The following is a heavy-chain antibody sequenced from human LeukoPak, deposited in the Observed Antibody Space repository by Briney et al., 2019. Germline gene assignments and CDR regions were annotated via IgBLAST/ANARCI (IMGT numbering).Heavy chain of an antibody. J-gene: IGHJ3*02. Sequence: GGSLRLSCAASGFTFSSYSMNWVRQAPGKGLEWVSSISSSSSYIYYADSVKGRFTISRDNAKNSLYLQMNSLRAEDTAVYYCARDSSGYQDAFDIWGQGTMVTVSS. D-gene: IGHD6-19*01. CDR2: ISSSSSYI. V-gene: IGHV3-21*01. CDR3: ARDSSGYQDAFDI. CDR1: GFTFSSYS.